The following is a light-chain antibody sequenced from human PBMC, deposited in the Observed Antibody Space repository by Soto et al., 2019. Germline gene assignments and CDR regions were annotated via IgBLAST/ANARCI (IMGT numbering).Light chain of an antibody. Sequence: MLTQSPATLSLSPGDRAILSCRASQDVSISLGWYQQKPGQAPRLLIYDASNRATGIPDRFSGSGSGTDFTLTISSLEPEDFVVYYCLQRASWRSFGQGTKLEIK. J-gene: IGKJ2*01. CDR2: DAS. CDR1: QDVSIS. CDR3: LQRASWRS. V-gene: IGKV3D-11*01.